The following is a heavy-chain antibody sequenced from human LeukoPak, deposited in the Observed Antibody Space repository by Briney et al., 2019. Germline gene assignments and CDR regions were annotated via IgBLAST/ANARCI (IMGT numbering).Heavy chain of an antibody. V-gene: IGHV3-30*02. CDR1: GFIFSTFG. J-gene: IGHJ4*02. D-gene: IGHD3-10*01. CDR3: AKDRFSGHTPVQPADS. Sequence: GGSLRLSCATSGFIFSTFGMHWVRQAPGKGLEWVAFIHYDDRRRDYAESVKGRFTISRDNYENTIFLQMNSLRGDDTAVYYFAKDRFSGHTPVQPADSWGQGTLVIVSS. CDR2: IHYDDRRR.